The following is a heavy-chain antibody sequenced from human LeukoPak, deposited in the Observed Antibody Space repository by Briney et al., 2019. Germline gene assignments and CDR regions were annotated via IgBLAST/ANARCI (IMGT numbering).Heavy chain of an antibody. D-gene: IGHD6-6*01. V-gene: IGHV4-59*04. CDR3: ARHPTPGAYSIAARPYFDY. CDR1: GGSISSYY. J-gene: IGHJ4*02. CDR2: IYYSGST. Sequence: PSETLSLTCTVSGGSISSYYWSWIRQPPGKGLEWIGYIYYSGSTYYNPSLKSRVTISVDTSKNQFSLKLSSVAAADTAVYYCARHPTPGAYSIAARPYFDYWGQGTLVTVSS.